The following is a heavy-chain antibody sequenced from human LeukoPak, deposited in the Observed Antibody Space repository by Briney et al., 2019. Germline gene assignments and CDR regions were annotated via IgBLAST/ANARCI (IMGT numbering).Heavy chain of an antibody. V-gene: IGHV1-18*01. CDR2: ISGYNGDT. Sequence: GASVKVSCKASGYTFTTYGISWVRQAPGQGLEWMGWISGYNGDTNYVQKFQGRVTMTTDTSTSTAYMELRSLRSDDTAVYYCARGTSNYFGYWGQGTLVTVSS. CDR1: GYTFTTYG. D-gene: IGHD2-2*01. J-gene: IGHJ4*02. CDR3: ARGTSNYFGY.